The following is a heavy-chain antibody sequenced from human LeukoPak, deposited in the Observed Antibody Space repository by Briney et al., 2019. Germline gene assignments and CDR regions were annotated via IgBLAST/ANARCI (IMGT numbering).Heavy chain of an antibody. Sequence: ASVKVSCKASGYTFTSYYMHWVRQAPGQGLEWMGIINPSGGSTSYAQKFQGRVTMTRDTSTSTVYMELSSLRSEDTAVYYCARGEEQLGSVTYYFDYWGQGTLVTVSS. CDR1: GYTFTSYY. V-gene: IGHV1-46*01. CDR3: ARGEEQLGSVTYYFDY. D-gene: IGHD6-6*01. CDR2: INPSGGST. J-gene: IGHJ4*02.